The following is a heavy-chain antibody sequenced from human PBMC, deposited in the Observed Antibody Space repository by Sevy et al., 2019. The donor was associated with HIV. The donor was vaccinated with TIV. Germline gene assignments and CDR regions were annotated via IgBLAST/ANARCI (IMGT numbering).Heavy chain of an antibody. D-gene: IGHD3-22*01. Sequence: SETLSLTCTVSGGSISSGDYYWSWIRQPPGKGLEWIGYIYYSGSTYYNPSLKSRVTISVETSKNQFSLKLGSVTAADTAVYYCARNKDYYDSSGYSGNYFDYWGQGTLVTVSS. V-gene: IGHV4-30-4*01. CDR1: GGSISSGDYY. CDR3: ARNKDYYDSSGYSGNYFDY. J-gene: IGHJ4*02. CDR2: IYYSGST.